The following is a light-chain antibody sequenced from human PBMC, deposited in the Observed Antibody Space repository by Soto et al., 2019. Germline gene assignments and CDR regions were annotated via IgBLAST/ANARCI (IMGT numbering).Light chain of an antibody. V-gene: IGKV3-20*01. Sequence: EIVLTQSPGTLSSSPGERATLSCRASQSIDNRYFAGYQHKPGQAPRLLIYATSSRATGIPDRFGGSGSGTDFTLTINRLEPEDFAVYYCQQYGASSWTFGQGTKVDIK. CDR2: ATS. CDR1: QSIDNRY. J-gene: IGKJ1*01. CDR3: QQYGASSWT.